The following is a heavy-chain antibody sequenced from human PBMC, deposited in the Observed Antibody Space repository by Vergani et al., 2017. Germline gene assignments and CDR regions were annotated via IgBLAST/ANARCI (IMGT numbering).Heavy chain of an antibody. CDR2: IIPIFGTA. Sequence: QVQLVQSGAEVKKPGSSVKVSCKASGGTFSSYAISWVRQAPGQGLEWMGGIIPIFGTANYAQKFQGRVTITADESTSTAYMELSSLRSEDTAVYYCASRDITIFGVVIIRGYYYYGMDAWGQGTTVTVSS. J-gene: IGHJ6*02. V-gene: IGHV1-69*01. D-gene: IGHD3-3*01. CDR1: GGTFSSYA. CDR3: ASRDITIFGVVIIRGYYYYGMDA.